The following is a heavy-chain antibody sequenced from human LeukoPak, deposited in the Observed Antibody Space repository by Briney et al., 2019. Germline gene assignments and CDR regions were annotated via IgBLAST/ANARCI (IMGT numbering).Heavy chain of an antibody. J-gene: IGHJ4*02. CDR2: IYHSGGT. D-gene: IGHD4-11*01. CDR3: SLMTKD. V-gene: IGHV4-38-2*02. CDR1: GYSINSGYT. Sequence: SETLSLTCTVSGYSINSGYTWGWIRQPPGKGLEWIGNIYHSGGTYYNPSLTSRVTISVDTSKNQFSLKLSSVTAADTAVYYCSLMTKDWGQGTLVTVSS.